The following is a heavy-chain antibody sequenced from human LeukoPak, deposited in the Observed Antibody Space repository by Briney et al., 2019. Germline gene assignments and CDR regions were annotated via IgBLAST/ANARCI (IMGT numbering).Heavy chain of an antibody. V-gene: IGHV3-33*01. J-gene: IGHJ4*02. CDR3: ARDGRQSASRGPLVY. Sequence: GRSLRLSCAASGFTFSSYGMHWVPQAPGKGLEGVAVIWYDGSNKYYADSVKGRFTISRDNSKNTLYLQMNSLRAEDTAVYYCARDGRQSASRGPLVYWGQGTLVTVSS. CDR2: IWYDGSNK. CDR1: GFTFSSYG. D-gene: IGHD1-26*01.